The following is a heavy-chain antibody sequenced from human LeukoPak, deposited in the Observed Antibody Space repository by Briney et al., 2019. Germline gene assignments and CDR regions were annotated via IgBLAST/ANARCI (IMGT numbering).Heavy chain of an antibody. J-gene: IGHJ4*02. D-gene: IGHD5-18*01. CDR2: SSSVGSRT. Sequence: GGSLRLSCAASGFTFSSYWMHWVRQAPGKGLMWVSRSSSVGSRTNFADSVTGRFTISRDNAKNTLYLQMNGLRAEDTAVYYCALFSGLHSAMDGYWGQGTLVTVSS. CDR3: ALFSGLHSAMDGY. V-gene: IGHV3-74*01. CDR1: GFTFSSYW.